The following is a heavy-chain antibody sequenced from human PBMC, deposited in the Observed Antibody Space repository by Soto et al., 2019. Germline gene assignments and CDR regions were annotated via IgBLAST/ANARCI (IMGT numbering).Heavy chain of an antibody. CDR1: GFTFETSW. CDR3: VRERISS. CDR2: IKQDGSEK. D-gene: IGHD2-15*01. J-gene: IGHJ4*02. V-gene: IGHV3-7*01. Sequence: PGGSLSLSCAASGFTFETSWMTWVRQAPGKGLEWVANIKQDGSEKYYVDSVKGRFTISRDNAKNSLYLQMNSLRVEDTAVYFCVRERISSWGQGTLVAASS.